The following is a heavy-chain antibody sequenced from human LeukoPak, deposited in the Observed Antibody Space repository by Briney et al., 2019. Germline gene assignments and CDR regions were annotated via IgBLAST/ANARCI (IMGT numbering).Heavy chain of an antibody. Sequence: PGGSLRLSYAASGFTFSSYWMHWVRQAPGKGLVWVSRINSDGSTTRYADSVKGRFTISRDNAKNTLYLQMNSLRVEDTAVYYCAGDTTITHQRDYWGQGTLVTVSS. CDR2: INSDGSTT. CDR3: AGDTTITHQRDY. J-gene: IGHJ4*02. D-gene: IGHD5-24*01. V-gene: IGHV3-74*01. CDR1: GFTFSSYW.